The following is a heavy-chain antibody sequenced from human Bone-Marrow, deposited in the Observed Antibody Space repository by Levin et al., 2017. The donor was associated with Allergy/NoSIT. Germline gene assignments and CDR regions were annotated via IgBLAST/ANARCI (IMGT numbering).Heavy chain of an antibody. CDR3: ASLSSSWSH. D-gene: IGHD6-13*01. V-gene: IGHV4-34*01. CDR2: INHSGST. Sequence: SETLSLTCAVYGGSFSGYYWSWIRQPPGKGLEWIGEINHSGSTNYNPSLKSRVTISVDTSKNQFSLKLSSVTAADTAVYYCASLSSSWSHWGQGTLVTVSS. J-gene: IGHJ4*02. CDR1: GGSFSGYY.